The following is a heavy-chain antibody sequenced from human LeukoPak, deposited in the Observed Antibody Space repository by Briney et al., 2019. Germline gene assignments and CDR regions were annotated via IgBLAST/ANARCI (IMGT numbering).Heavy chain of an antibody. CDR3: AREGAYYYDSSGPHFDY. CDR1: GFIFSSYG. V-gene: IGHV3-33*01. J-gene: IGHJ4*02. Sequence: PGGSLRLSCAASGFIFSSYGMHWVRQAPGKGLEWVAVIWYDGSNKYYADSVKGRFTISRDNSKNTLYLQMNSLRAEDTAVYYCAREGAYYYDSSGPHFDYWGQGTLVTVSS. CDR2: IWYDGSNK. D-gene: IGHD3-22*01.